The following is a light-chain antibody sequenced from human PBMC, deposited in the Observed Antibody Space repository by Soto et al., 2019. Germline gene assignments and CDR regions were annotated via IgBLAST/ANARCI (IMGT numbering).Light chain of an antibody. CDR1: QSVSTY. CDR3: QQRSNWPPV. Sequence: EILLTQSPATLSLSPGERATLSGRSSQSVSTYVTYLAWYQQKPGQAPRLLIYDAPKRATGIPARFSGSGSGTDFTLTISSLETEDFAVYYCQQRSNWPPVVGGGTQVEIK. CDR2: DAP. J-gene: IGKJ4*01. V-gene: IGKV3-11*01.